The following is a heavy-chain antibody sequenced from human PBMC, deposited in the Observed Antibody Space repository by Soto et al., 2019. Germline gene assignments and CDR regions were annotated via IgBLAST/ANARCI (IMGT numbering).Heavy chain of an antibody. CDR3: ARSGYSYGPNPLLY. CDR1: GGSISRGGYY. V-gene: IGHV4-31*02. CDR2: IYYSGST. J-gene: IGHJ4*02. Sequence: ASGTLSLTWTVSGGSISRGGYYWSWIRQHPRKGLEWIGYIYYSGSTYYNPSLKSRVTISVDTSKNQFSLKLSSVTAADTAVYYCARSGYSYGPNPLLYWGQGTLVTVSS. D-gene: IGHD5-18*01.